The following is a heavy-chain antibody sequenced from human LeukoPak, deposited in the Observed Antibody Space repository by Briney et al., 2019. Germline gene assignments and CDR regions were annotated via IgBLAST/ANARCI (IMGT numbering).Heavy chain of an antibody. CDR1: GFTFSSYG. Sequence: GRSLRLSCAASGFTFSSYGMHWVRQAPGKGLEWVAVIWYDGSNKYYADSVKGRFTISRDNSKNTLYLQMNSLRAEDTAVYYCARDSDYGDYPYFDYWGQGTLVTVSS. J-gene: IGHJ4*02. CDR2: IWYDGSNK. CDR3: ARDSDYGDYPYFDY. V-gene: IGHV3-33*01. D-gene: IGHD4-17*01.